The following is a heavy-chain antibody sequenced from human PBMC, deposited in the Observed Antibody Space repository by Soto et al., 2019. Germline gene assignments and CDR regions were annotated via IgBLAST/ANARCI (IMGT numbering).Heavy chain of an antibody. V-gene: IGHV3-74*03. D-gene: IGHD2-2*01. Sequence: LRLSCAASGLTLSRYWMHWVRQAPGKGLVWVSRISNDGNSTTYADSVKGRFTISRDNAKNTLYLQMNSLRAEDTAVYYCARVPAALTYFDYWGQGILVTVSS. CDR3: ARVPAALTYFDY. CDR1: GLTLSRYW. J-gene: IGHJ4*02. CDR2: ISNDGNST.